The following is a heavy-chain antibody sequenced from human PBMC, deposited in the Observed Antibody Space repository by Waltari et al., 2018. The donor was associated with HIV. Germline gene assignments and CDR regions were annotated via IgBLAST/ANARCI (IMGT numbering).Heavy chain of an antibody. CDR3: ARGGGYCSSTSCTGSSSPDY. J-gene: IGHJ4*02. CDR1: GYSISSGYY. Sequence: QVQLQESGPGLVKPSETLSLTCTVSGYSISSGYYWGWIRQPPGKGLEWIGSIYQSGSTSYNPSLKSRVTRSGDTSKNQFSLKLSSVTAADTAVYYCARGGGYCSSTSCTGSSSPDYWGQGTLVAVSS. V-gene: IGHV4-38-2*02. CDR2: IYQSGST. D-gene: IGHD2-2*01.